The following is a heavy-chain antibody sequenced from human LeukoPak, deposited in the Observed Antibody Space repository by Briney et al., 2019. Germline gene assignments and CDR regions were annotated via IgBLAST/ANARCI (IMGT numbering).Heavy chain of an antibody. CDR1: GDSFTSSNYW. Sequence: SETLSLTCTVSGDSFTSSNYWWDWVRLPPGDGLEWIAAIQYTGRTFSNPSLKSRVTISIDTSKKKFSLDLRSATAADTAVYYCARRRHHYDSYAVWGQGTRVTVSS. CDR2: IQYTGRT. V-gene: IGHV4-39*01. CDR3: ARRRHHYDSYAV. J-gene: IGHJ3*01.